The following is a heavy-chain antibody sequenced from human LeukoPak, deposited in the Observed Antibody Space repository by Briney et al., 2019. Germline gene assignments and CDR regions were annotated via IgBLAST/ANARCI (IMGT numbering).Heavy chain of an antibody. Sequence: PSETLSLTCTVSGGSISSSSYYWGWIRQTPGKGLEWIGSVYYSGSTYYNPSLKSRVTISVDTSKNQFSLKLSSVTAADTAVYYCARDPGYYLDYWGQGTLVTVPS. CDR2: VYYSGST. J-gene: IGHJ4*02. CDR3: ARDPGYYLDY. V-gene: IGHV4-39*07. CDR1: GGSISSSSYY. D-gene: IGHD7-27*01.